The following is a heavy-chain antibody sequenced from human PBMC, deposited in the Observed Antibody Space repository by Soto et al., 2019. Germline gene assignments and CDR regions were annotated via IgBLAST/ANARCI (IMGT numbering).Heavy chain of an antibody. CDR2: IYYSGST. Sequence: PSETLPLSNTVSGGSTSSGDYYWSCIRQPPGKGLEWIGYIYYSGSTYYNPSLKSRVTISVDTSKNQFSLKLSSVTAADTAVYYCARSYYYDSSGYPPAPLFDYWGQGTLVTVS. CDR1: GGSTSSGDYY. V-gene: IGHV4-30-4*01. J-gene: IGHJ4*02. CDR3: ARSYYYDSSGYPPAPLFDY. D-gene: IGHD3-22*01.